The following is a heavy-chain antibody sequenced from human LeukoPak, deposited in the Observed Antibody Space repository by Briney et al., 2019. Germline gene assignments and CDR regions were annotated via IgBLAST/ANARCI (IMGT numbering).Heavy chain of an antibody. CDR1: GYTFTSYG. J-gene: IGHJ4*02. V-gene: IGHV1-18*01. Sequence: ASAKVSCKASGYTFTSYGISWVRQAPGQGLEWMGWISAYNGNTNYAQKLQGRVTMTTDTSTSTAYMELRSLRSDDTAVYYCARDGNTYYYGSGSYPAVWGQGTLVTVSS. CDR3: ARDGNTYYYGSGSYPAV. D-gene: IGHD3-10*01. CDR2: ISAYNGNT.